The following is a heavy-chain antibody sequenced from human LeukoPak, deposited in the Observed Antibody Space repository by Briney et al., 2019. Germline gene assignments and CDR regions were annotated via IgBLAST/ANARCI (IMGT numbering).Heavy chain of an antibody. D-gene: IGHD6-13*01. CDR3: ARAAYSSTWYSRYFDL. V-gene: IGHV3-21*01. Sequence: GVLRLSCAASGFTFSSYSMNWVRQAPGKGLEWVSSISSSSSYIYYADSVKGRFTISRDNAKNSLYLQMNSLRAGDTAVYYCARAAYSSTWYSRYFDLWGRGTLVTVSS. J-gene: IGHJ2*01. CDR1: GFTFSSYS. CDR2: ISSSSSYI.